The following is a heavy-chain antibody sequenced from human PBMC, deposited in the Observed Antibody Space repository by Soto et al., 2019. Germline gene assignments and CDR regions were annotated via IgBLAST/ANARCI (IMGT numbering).Heavy chain of an antibody. J-gene: IGHJ6*02. D-gene: IGHD6-19*01. CDR2: INPNSGGT. CDR3: ARMRRSSWHIAVAPLGYGMDV. CDR1: GYTFTGYY. Sequence: ASVKVSCKASGYTFTGYYMHWVRQAPGQGLEWMGWINPNSGGTNYAQKFQGRVTMTRDTSISTACMELSRLRSDDTAVYYCARMRRSSWHIAVAPLGYGMDVWGQGTTVTVSS. V-gene: IGHV1-2*02.